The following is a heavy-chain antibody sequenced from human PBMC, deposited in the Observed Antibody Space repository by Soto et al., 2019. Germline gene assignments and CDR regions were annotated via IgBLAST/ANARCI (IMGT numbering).Heavy chain of an antibody. Sequence: GGSLRLSCAASGFTSSSYAMSWVRQAPGKGLEWVSAISGSGGSTYYADSVKGRFTISRDNSKNTLYLQMNSLRAEDTAVYYCAKDRGLAESGRWSHYYYGMDVWGQGTTVNVS. CDR1: GFTSSSYA. J-gene: IGHJ6*02. CDR3: AKDRGLAESGRWSHYYYGMDV. V-gene: IGHV3-23*01. D-gene: IGHD1-26*01. CDR2: ISGSGGST.